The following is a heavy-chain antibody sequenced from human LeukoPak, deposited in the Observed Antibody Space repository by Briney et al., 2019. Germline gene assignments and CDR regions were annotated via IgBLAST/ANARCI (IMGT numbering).Heavy chain of an antibody. V-gene: IGHV3-23*01. CDR1: GFTFSGFE. J-gene: IGHJ4*02. Sequence: GGSLRLSCAASGFTFSGFEMNWVRQAPGKGLEWVSTITASGSTYYADSVKGRFTISRDNSKNTLYLQMNSLRAEDTAVFYCARYCSGSSCYSGLDYWGQGTLVTVSS. CDR2: ITASGST. CDR3: ARYCSGSSCYSGLDY. D-gene: IGHD2-15*01.